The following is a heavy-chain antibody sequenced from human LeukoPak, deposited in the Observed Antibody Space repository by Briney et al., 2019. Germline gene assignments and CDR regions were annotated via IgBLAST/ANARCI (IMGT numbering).Heavy chain of an antibody. CDR1: GYTFTSYW. Sequence: GESLKISCKGSGYTFTSYWIGWVRQMPGKGLEWMGIIYPGDSDTRYSPSFQGQVTISADKSISTAYLQWSSLKASDTAMYYCARVPRYSSGWFPPDYWGQGTLVTVSS. CDR3: ARVPRYSSGWFPPDY. CDR2: IYPGDSDT. J-gene: IGHJ4*02. V-gene: IGHV5-51*01. D-gene: IGHD6-19*01.